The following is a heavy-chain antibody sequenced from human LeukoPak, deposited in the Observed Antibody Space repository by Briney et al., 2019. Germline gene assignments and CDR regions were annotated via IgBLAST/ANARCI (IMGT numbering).Heavy chain of an antibody. CDR1: GGSFSGYY. CDR2: INHSGST. V-gene: IGHV4-34*01. J-gene: IGHJ5*02. Sequence: SETLSLTCAVYGGSFSGYYWSWIRQPPEKGLEWIGEINHSGSTNYNPSLKSRVTISVDTSKNQFSLKLSSVTAADTAVYYCARGVAAAGTWWFDPWGQGTLVTVSS. D-gene: IGHD6-13*01. CDR3: ARGVAAAGTWWFDP.